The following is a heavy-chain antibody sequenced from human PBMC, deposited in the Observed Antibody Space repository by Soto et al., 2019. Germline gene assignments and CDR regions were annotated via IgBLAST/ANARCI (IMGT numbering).Heavy chain of an antibody. Sequence: PGESLKISCKGSGYSFTSYWIGWVRQMPGKGLEWMGIIYPGDSDTRYSPSFQGQVTISADKSINTAYLQWSSLKASDTAMYYCARVYGDYVDYYYGMDVWGQGTTVTVSS. CDR3: ARVYGDYVDYYYGMDV. CDR2: IYPGDSDT. V-gene: IGHV5-51*01. J-gene: IGHJ6*02. CDR1: GYSFTSYW. D-gene: IGHD4-17*01.